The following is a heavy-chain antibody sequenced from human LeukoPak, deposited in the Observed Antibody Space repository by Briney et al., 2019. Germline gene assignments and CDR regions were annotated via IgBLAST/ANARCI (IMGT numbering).Heavy chain of an antibody. CDR1: GFTFSSYW. Sequence: GGSLRLSCAASGFTFSSYWMSWVRQAPGKGLEWVANIKQDGSEKYYVDPVKGRFTISRDNAKNSLYLQMNSLRAEDTAVYYCARENNWNDAEVAADAFDIWGQGTMVTVSS. CDR3: ARENNWNDAEVAADAFDI. D-gene: IGHD1-20*01. V-gene: IGHV3-7*01. J-gene: IGHJ3*02. CDR2: IKQDGSEK.